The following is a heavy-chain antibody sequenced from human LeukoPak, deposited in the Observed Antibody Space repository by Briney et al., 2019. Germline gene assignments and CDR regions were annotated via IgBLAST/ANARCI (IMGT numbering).Heavy chain of an antibody. D-gene: IGHD3-10*01. J-gene: IGHJ4*02. CDR2: IYYTGST. CDR3: ATGSGPFDY. CDR1: GGSFSSHY. V-gene: IGHV4-59*04. Sequence: SETLSLTCAVSGGSFSSHYWSWVRQPPGKGLEWIGSIYYTGSTYYNPSLNSRVAMSLDTSKNQFSLKLSSVTAAATAVYYCATGSGPFDYWGQGTLVTVSS.